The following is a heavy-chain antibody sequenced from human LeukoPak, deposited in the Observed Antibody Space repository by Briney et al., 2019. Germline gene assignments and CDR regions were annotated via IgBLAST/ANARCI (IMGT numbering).Heavy chain of an antibody. CDR2: FDPEDGET. J-gene: IGHJ4*02. V-gene: IGHV1-24*01. Sequence: ASVTVSCKVSGYTLTELSMHWVRQAPGKGLEWMGGFDPEDGETIYAQKFQGRVTMTEDTSTDTAYMELSSLRSEDTAVYYCATTTSITIFGDYWGQGTLVTVSS. CDR1: GYTLTELS. CDR3: ATTTSITIFGDY. D-gene: IGHD3-3*01.